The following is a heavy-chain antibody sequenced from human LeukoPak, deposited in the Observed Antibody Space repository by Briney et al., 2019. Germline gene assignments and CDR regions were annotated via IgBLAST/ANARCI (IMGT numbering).Heavy chain of an antibody. CDR1: GFTFSSYS. D-gene: IGHD2-2*01. J-gene: IGHJ4*02. CDR2: INPRGGTI. V-gene: IGHV3-48*04. Sequence: GGSLRLSCAASGFTFSSYSMTWVRQAPGKGLECVSYINPRGGTIHYADSVKGRFSISRDNAKNSLFLQMSSLRAEDTAVYYCAKDQLVFVVVPAATDYWGQGTLVTVSS. CDR3: AKDQLVFVVVPAATDY.